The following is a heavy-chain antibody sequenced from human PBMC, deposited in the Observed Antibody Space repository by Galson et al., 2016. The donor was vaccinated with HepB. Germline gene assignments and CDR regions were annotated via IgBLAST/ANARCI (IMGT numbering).Heavy chain of an antibody. CDR2: ISHSGGT. V-gene: IGHV4-4*02. CDR3: SRGTHTAEFYFDS. D-gene: IGHD4-17*01. J-gene: IGHJ4*02. CDR1: GASISGYNW. Sequence: SETLSLTCGVSGASISGYNWWNWVRQSPGKGLEWIGEISHSGGTTYKPSLKSRATISVDKATNQFSLKPASVTAADTAIYYCSRGTHTAEFYFDSWGQGALVTVSS.